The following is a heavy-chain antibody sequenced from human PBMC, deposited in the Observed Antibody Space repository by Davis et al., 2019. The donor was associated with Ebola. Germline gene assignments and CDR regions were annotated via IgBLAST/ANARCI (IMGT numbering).Heavy chain of an antibody. CDR1: GFTFSSYS. J-gene: IGHJ6*02. D-gene: IGHD6-13*01. CDR2: ISSSSSTI. V-gene: IGHV3-48*04. Sequence: GASLKISCAASGFTFSSYSMNWVRQAPGKGLEWVSYISSSSSTIYYADSVKGRFTISRDNAKNSLYLQMNSLRAEDTAVYYCARDLMSSWLNYYGMDVWGQGTTVTVSS. CDR3: ARDLMSSWLNYYGMDV.